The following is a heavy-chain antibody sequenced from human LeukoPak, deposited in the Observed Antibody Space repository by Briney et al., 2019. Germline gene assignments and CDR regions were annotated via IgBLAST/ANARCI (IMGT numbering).Heavy chain of an antibody. CDR2: IYTSGST. CDR3: ARDGSGYYDTSGYRN. D-gene: IGHD3-22*01. CDR1: VASINSGSYH. V-gene: IGHV4-61*02. Sequence: SETLSLTCTVSVASINSGSYHWSWIRQPAGKGLEWIGRIYTSGSTDYNPSLKSRVTISIDTSKNQFSLKLSSVTAADTAVYYCARDGSGYYDTSGYRNWGQGTLVTVSS. J-gene: IGHJ4*02.